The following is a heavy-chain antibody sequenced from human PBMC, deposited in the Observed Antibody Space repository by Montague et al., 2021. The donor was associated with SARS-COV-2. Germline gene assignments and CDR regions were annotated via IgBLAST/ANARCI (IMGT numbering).Heavy chain of an antibody. Sequence: SETLSLTCTVSGGSISSSSYYWGWIRQPPGKGLEWIGSIYYSGSTYYNPSLRSRVTISVDTSKNQFSLKLSSVTAADTAVYYCARDLVERSSWGTYYDYGMDVWGQGTTVTVSS. CDR1: GGSISSSSYY. J-gene: IGHJ6*02. D-gene: IGHD6-13*01. CDR2: IYYSGST. V-gene: IGHV4-39*07. CDR3: ARDLVERSSWGTYYDYGMDV.